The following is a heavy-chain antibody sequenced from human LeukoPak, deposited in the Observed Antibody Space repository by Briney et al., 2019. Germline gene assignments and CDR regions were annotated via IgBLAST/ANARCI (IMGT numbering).Heavy chain of an antibody. Sequence: ASVKVSCKASGGTFSSYAISWVRQAPGQGLEWMGGIIPIFGTANYAQKFQGRVTITADESTSTAYMELSSLRSEDTAVYYCARGGSSGYYLSYWGQGTLVTVSS. CDR2: IIPIFGTA. V-gene: IGHV1-69*13. CDR3: ARGGSSGYYLSY. D-gene: IGHD3-22*01. J-gene: IGHJ4*02. CDR1: GGTFSSYA.